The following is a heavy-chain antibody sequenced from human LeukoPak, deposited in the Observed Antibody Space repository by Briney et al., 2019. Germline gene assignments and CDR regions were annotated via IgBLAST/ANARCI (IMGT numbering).Heavy chain of an antibody. D-gene: IGHD6-19*01. CDR2: INAGNGNT. Sequence: ASVKVSCKASGYTFTSYAMHWVRQAPGQRLEWMGWINAGNGNTKHSQKFQGRVTITRDTSASTAYMELSSLRSEDTAVYYCARGTPMAGLFPIDIWGQGTMVTVSS. J-gene: IGHJ3*02. CDR1: GYTFTSYA. CDR3: ARGTPMAGLFPIDI. V-gene: IGHV1-3*01.